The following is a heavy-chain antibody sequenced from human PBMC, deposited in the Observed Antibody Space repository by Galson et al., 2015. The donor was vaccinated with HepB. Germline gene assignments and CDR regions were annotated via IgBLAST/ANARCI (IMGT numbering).Heavy chain of an antibody. J-gene: IGHJ6*03. CDR2: LSGRGGTT. Sequence: SLRLSCAASGFSFSTYAMSWVRQAPGKGLEWVSSLSGRGGTTHYADSVKGRFTISRDNSKNTLHLQMNSLRAEDTAVYYCGKHNFLDYYYMDVWGKGTTVTVSS. CDR3: GKHNFLDYYYMDV. V-gene: IGHV3-23*01. D-gene: IGHD2/OR15-2a*01. CDR1: GFSFSTYA.